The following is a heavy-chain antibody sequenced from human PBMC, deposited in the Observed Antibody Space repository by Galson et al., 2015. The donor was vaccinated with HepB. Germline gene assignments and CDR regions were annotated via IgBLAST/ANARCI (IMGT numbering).Heavy chain of an antibody. CDR1: GFSFSDYG. Sequence: SLRLSCAASGFSFSDYGMQWVRQAPGKGLEWVAVIWYDGSKTYYADSVKGRFTISRDVSKNILYLQMNSLRVEDTAVYYCVRDYCSTSSCYDYWGQGTLVTVSS. D-gene: IGHD2-2*01. CDR3: VRDYCSTSSCYDY. J-gene: IGHJ4*02. CDR2: IWYDGSKT. V-gene: IGHV3-33*01.